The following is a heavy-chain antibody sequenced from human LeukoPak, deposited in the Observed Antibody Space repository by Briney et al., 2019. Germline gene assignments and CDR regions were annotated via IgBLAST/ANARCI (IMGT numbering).Heavy chain of an antibody. V-gene: IGHV4-59*08. J-gene: IGHJ4*02. CDR1: GGSISSYY. D-gene: IGHD3-3*02. CDR3: ARTSLSSYIDY. Sequence: SETLSLTCTVSGGSISSYYWSWIRQPPGKGLEWIGYIYYSGSTNYNPSLKSRVTISVDTSKNQFSLKLSSVTAADTAVYYCARTSLSSYIDYWGQGTLVTVSS. CDR2: IYYSGST.